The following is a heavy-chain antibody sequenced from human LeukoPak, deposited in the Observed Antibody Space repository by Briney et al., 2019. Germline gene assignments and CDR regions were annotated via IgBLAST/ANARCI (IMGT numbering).Heavy chain of an antibody. Sequence: GGSLRLSCAASGFTFSSYAISWVRQAPGKGLEWVSAISGSGGSTYYADSVKGRFTISRDNSKNTLYLQMNSLRAEDTAVYYCAKDRSWYFAFDIWGQGKMVTVSS. D-gene: IGHD6-13*01. CDR3: AKDRSWYFAFDI. CDR1: GFTFSSYA. CDR2: ISGSGGST. V-gene: IGHV3-23*01. J-gene: IGHJ3*02.